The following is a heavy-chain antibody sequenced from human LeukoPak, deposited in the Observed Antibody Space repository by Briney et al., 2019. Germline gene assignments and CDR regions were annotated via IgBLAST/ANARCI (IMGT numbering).Heavy chain of an antibody. CDR3: ARGGITFGGVIPLGAFDI. Sequence: GASVKVSCKASGYTFTGYYMHWVRQAPGQGLEWMGGIIPIFGTANYAQKFQGRVTITADESTSTAYMELSSLRSEDTAVYYCARGGITFGGVIPLGAFDIWGQGTMVTVSS. CDR1: GYTFTGYY. J-gene: IGHJ3*02. V-gene: IGHV1-69*13. D-gene: IGHD3-16*02. CDR2: IIPIFGTA.